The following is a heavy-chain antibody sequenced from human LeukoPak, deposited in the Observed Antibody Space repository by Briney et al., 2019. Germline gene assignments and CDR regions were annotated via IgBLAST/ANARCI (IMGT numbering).Heavy chain of an antibody. CDR1: GFTFSSYD. J-gene: IGHJ6*03. CDR2: ISCSCGRT. CDR3: AKGQVLYYMDV. Sequence: PGGSLRLSCAASGFTFSSYDTSWVRQAPGKGLEWVSAISCSCGRTYYADSVKGRFTISRDNSKNTLYLQMNSLRAEDTAVYYCAKGQVLYYMDVWGKGTTVTVSS. V-gene: IGHV3-23*01.